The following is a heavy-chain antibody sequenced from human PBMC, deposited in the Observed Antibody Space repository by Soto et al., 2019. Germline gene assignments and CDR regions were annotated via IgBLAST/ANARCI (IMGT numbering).Heavy chain of an antibody. CDR1: GGTFSSYT. CDR2: IIPILGIA. Sequence: QVQLVQSGAEVKKPGSSVKVSCKASGGTFSSYTISWVRQAPGQGLEWMGRIIPILGIANYAQKFQGRVTITEEKTTSTAYMELSSLRSEDTAVYYCARPVYCSSTSCPNPYYYYGMDVWGQGTTVTVSS. V-gene: IGHV1-69*02. D-gene: IGHD2-2*01. CDR3: ARPVYCSSTSCPNPYYYYGMDV. J-gene: IGHJ6*02.